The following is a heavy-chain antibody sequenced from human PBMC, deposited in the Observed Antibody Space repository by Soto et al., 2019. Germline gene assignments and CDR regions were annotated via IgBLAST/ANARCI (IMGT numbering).Heavy chain of an antibody. D-gene: IGHD6-13*01. Sequence: SETLSLTCTVSGGSISSYYWSWIRQPPGKGLEWIGYIYYSGSTNYNPSLKSRVTISVDTSKNQFSLKLSSVTAADTAVYYCARLPIGYSSSWFFDYWGQGTLVTVSS. V-gene: IGHV4-59*08. J-gene: IGHJ4*02. CDR2: IYYSGST. CDR3: ARLPIGYSSSWFFDY. CDR1: GGSISSYY.